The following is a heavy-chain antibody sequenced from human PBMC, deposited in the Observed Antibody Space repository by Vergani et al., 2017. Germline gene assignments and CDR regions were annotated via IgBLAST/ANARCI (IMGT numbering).Heavy chain of an antibody. Sequence: QLQLQQSGPGLVKPSETLFLTCTVSAHSISSGSYYWGWIRQPPGKSLEWIGRIYYSGLTYYNPALKSRVAISVDSSKNQFSLKVTSVTAADTAVYFCARQRPGSGWSPGDFDDWGQGILVTVSS. J-gene: IGHJ4*02. CDR3: ARQRPGSGWSPGDFDD. V-gene: IGHV4-39*01. D-gene: IGHD6-19*01. CDR1: AHSISSGSYY. CDR2: IYYSGLT.